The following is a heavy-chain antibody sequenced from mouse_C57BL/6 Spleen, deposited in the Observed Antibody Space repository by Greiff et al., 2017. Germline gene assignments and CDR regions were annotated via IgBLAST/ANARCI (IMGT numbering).Heavy chain of an antibody. CDR2: ISSGSSTI. J-gene: IGHJ4*01. V-gene: IGHV5-17*01. Sequence: EVKVVESGGGLVKPGGSLKLSCAASGFTFSDYGMHWVRQAPEKGLEWVAYISSGSSTIYYADTVKGRFTISRDNAKNTLFLQMSRLRSEDTAMYYCARPAMDYWGQGTSVTVSS. CDR3: ARPAMDY. CDR1: GFTFSDYG.